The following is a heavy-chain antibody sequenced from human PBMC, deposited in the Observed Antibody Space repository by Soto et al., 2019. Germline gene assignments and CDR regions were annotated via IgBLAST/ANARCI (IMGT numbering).Heavy chain of an antibody. V-gene: IGHV1-69*13. CDR1: GGTFNSYD. CDR2: IIPIVETP. CDR3: ARLSRPNYYDTSGFFKDNWFDP. Sequence: SVKVSCKASGGTFNSYDINWVRQAPGQGLEWMGGIIPIVETPKYAQKFQGRVTITADESTNTVYMELSSLRSEDTAMYYCARLSRPNYYDTSGFFKDNWFDPWGQGTLVTVSS. J-gene: IGHJ5*02. D-gene: IGHD3-22*01.